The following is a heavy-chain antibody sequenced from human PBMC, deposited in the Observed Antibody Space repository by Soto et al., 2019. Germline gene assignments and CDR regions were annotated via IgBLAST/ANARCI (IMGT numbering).Heavy chain of an antibody. CDR2: IYYSGST. D-gene: IGHD5-12*01. CDR3: ARDGWEWLRGYYYYGMDV. Sequence: PSDTLSLTCTVSGCSISSYYWSWIRQPPGKGLEWIGYIYYSGSTNYNPSLKSRVTISVDTSKNQFSLKLSSVTAADTAVYYCARDGWEWLRGYYYYGMDVWGQGTTVTVSS. J-gene: IGHJ6*02. V-gene: IGHV4-59*01. CDR1: GCSISSYY.